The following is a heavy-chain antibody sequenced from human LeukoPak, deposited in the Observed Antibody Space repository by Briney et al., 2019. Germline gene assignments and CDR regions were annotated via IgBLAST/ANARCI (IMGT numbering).Heavy chain of an antibody. V-gene: IGHV4-59*01. Sequence: SETLSLTCTVSGGSISSYYWSWIRQPPGKGLEWIGYIYYSGSTNYNPSLKSRVTISVDTPKNQFSLKLSSVTAADTAVYYCARVLLSNYDFWSGYSNWFDPWGQGTLVTVSS. D-gene: IGHD3-3*01. J-gene: IGHJ5*02. CDR1: GGSISSYY. CDR2: IYYSGST. CDR3: ARVLLSNYDFWSGYSNWFDP.